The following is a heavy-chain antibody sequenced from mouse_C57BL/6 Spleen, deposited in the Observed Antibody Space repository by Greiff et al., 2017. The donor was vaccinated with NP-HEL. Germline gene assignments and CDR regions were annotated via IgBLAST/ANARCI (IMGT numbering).Heavy chain of an antibody. Sequence: VQLQESGAELVKPGASVKISCKASGYAFSSYWMNWVKQRPGKGLEWIGQIYPGDGDTNYNGKFKGKATLTADKSSSTAYMQLSSLTSEDSAVYCGARSGGGGAWFAYWGQGTLVTVSA. CDR3: ARSGGGGAWFAY. CDR1: GYAFSSYW. V-gene: IGHV1-80*01. D-gene: IGHD3-1*01. J-gene: IGHJ3*01. CDR2: IYPGDGDT.